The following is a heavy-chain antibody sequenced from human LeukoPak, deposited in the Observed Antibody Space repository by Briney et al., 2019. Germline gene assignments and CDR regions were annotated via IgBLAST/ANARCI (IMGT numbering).Heavy chain of an antibody. CDR1: GFTFSSYG. V-gene: IGHV3-33*03. J-gene: IGHJ4*02. CDR3: AKWMGRDS. D-gene: IGHD5-12*01. Sequence: GGSLRLSCAASGFTFSSYGMHWVRQAPGKGLEWVAFIWYDGSNKYYVDSVKGRFTISRDDAKTSLFLQMNSLRVEDTAVYYCAKWMGRDSWGQGTLVTVSS. CDR2: IWYDGSNK.